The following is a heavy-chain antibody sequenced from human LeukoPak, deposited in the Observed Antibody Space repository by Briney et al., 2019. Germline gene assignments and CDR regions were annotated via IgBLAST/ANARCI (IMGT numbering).Heavy chain of an antibody. V-gene: IGHV4-59*01. CDR3: ARYGMATIQFFDY. CDR2: ISYSGST. Sequence: SETLSLTCTVSGVSISAYYWSWIRQPPGKGLEWIGYISYSGSTKYYPSLKSRVTISVDTSKNQFSLKLSSVTAADTAVYYCARYGMATIQFFDYWGQGTLFTVSS. J-gene: IGHJ4*02. CDR1: GVSISAYY. D-gene: IGHD5-24*01.